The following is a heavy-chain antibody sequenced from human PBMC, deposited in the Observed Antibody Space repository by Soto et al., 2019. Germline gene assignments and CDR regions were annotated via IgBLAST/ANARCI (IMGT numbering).Heavy chain of an antibody. J-gene: IGHJ5*02. CDR2: ISSSSSYI. Sequence: PGGSPRLSCAASGFTFSSYSMNWVRQAPGKGLEWVSSISSSSSYIYYADSVKGRLTISRDNAKNSLYLQMNSLRAEDTAVYYCARAPEKYDFWSGYYNGGNWFDPWGQGTLVTVSS. CDR1: GFTFSSYS. CDR3: ARAPEKYDFWSGYYNGGNWFDP. D-gene: IGHD3-3*01. V-gene: IGHV3-21*01.